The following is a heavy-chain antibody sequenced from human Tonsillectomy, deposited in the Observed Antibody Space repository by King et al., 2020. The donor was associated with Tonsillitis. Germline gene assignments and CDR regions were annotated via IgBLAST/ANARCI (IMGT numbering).Heavy chain of an antibody. CDR3: ARDHNWGFDY. J-gene: IGHJ4*02. CDR1: GFTCSTYS. D-gene: IGHD7-27*01. CDR2: ISGSGSPI. Sequence: VQLVESGGGLVQPGGSLRLSCVAFGFTCSTYSMNWVRQAPGKGLEWVTDISGSGSPISYADSVKGRFTISRDHAKNSVCLQMNSLRAEDTAVYYCARDHNWGFDYWGQGTLVTVSS. V-gene: IGHV3-48*01.